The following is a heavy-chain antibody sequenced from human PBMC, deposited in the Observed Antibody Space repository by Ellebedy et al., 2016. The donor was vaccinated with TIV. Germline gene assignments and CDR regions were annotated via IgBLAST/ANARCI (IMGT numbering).Heavy chain of an antibody. D-gene: IGHD1-26*01. V-gene: IGHV3-48*01. CDR3: AREVGGGQGDMDV. Sequence: PGGSLRLSCAASGFPFRGYSFNWVRQAPGKGLQWVAYIGNGGTAIVYADSVKGRFALSRDSSENTVYLHMNSLRADDTAVYYCAREVGGGQGDMDVWGQGTTVTVSS. J-gene: IGHJ6*02. CDR1: GFPFRGYS. CDR2: IGNGGTAI.